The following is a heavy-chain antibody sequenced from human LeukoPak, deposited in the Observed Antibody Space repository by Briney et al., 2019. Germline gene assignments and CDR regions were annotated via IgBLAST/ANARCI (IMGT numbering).Heavy chain of an antibody. Sequence: ASVKVSCKASGYTFTSYGISWVRQAPGQGLEWMGWISAYNGNTNYAQKLQGRVTMTTDTSTSTAYMELRSLRSDDTAVYYCAREGIQLASGVTKFYYFDYWGQGTLVTVSS. CDR2: ISAYNGNT. J-gene: IGHJ4*02. D-gene: IGHD4-11*01. CDR3: AREGIQLASGVTKFYYFDY. V-gene: IGHV1-18*01. CDR1: GYTFTSYG.